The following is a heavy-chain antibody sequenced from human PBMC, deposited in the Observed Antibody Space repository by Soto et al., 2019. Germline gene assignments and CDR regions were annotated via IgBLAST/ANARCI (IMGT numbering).Heavy chain of an antibody. Sequence: ASVEVSCKXSGYTFTNYYMHWVRQAPGQELEWMGIFNPSGTSTTYAQKFQGRVTMTRDTSTSTVYMELNSLRSDDTAVYYCARALPRSSGYSYGALDYWGQGTLVTVSS. J-gene: IGHJ4*02. CDR1: GYTFTNYY. V-gene: IGHV1-46*01. D-gene: IGHD5-18*01. CDR3: ARALPRSSGYSYGALDY. CDR2: FNPSGTST.